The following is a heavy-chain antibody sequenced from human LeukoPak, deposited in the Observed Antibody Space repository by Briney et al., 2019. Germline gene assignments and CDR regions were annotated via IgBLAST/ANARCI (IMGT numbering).Heavy chain of an antibody. D-gene: IGHD3-10*01. J-gene: IGHJ2*01. CDR1: GFSFRSHG. CDR2: ICYDASDK. V-gene: IGHV3-33*01. CDR3: VRDIYSKYLDF. Sequence: GGSLRLSCAASGFSFRSHGMHWVRQAPGKGLEWVAVICYDASDKYYADSVRGRFTVSRDNSKNTFHLQMNSLRVDDTAVYYCVRDIYSKYLDFWGRGTLVTVSS.